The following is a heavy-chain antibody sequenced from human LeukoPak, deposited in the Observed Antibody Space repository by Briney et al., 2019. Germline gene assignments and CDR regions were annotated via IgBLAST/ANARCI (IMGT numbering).Heavy chain of an antibody. CDR2: MNPSSGNT. Sequence: GASVKVSCKASGYTFTSYDINWVRQATGQGLEWMGWMNPSSGNTGYAQKFQGRVTITRNTSISTAYMELSSLRSEDTAVYYCARGTRITIFGVVIIRDYYMDVWGKGTTVTVSS. CDR3: ARGTRITIFGVVIIRDYYMDV. J-gene: IGHJ6*03. CDR1: GYTFTSYD. V-gene: IGHV1-8*03. D-gene: IGHD3-3*01.